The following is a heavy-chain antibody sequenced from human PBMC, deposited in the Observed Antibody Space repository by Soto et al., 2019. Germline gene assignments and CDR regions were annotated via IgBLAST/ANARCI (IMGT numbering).Heavy chain of an antibody. V-gene: IGHV1-8*01. D-gene: IGHD3-3*01. CDR2: INPNSGKT. Sequence: ASVKVSCKASGYTFTSYEINWVRQATGQGLEWMGWINPNSGKTGCAQKFQGRVTMTRNTSISTIYMELSSLGSDDTAVYYCARDQDDSSDAFDIWGQGTMVTVSS. CDR1: GYTFTSYE. CDR3: ARDQDDSSDAFDI. J-gene: IGHJ3*02.